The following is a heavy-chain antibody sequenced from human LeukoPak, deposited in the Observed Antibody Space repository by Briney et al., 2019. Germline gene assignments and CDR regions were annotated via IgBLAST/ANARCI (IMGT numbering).Heavy chain of an antibody. Sequence: ASVKVSCKASGYTFTSYYMHWVRQAPGQGLEWMGWINPNSGGTNYAQTFQGRLTLSRDTSISTAYMELSSLRSEDTAVYYCARTVSDYWYFDLWGRGTLVTVSS. CDR2: INPNSGGT. J-gene: IGHJ2*01. D-gene: IGHD4-17*01. V-gene: IGHV1-2*02. CDR3: ARTVSDYWYFDL. CDR1: GYTFTSYY.